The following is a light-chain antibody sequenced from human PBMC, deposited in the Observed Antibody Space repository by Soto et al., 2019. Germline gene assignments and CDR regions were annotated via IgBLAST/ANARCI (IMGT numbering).Light chain of an antibody. CDR1: QSISSY. CDR2: AAS. CDR3: QESYDIPK. Sequence: DIQMTQSPSSLSASVGDRVTMTCRASQSISSYLNWYQQKPGKAPKLLIYAASSLQSGVPPRFSGSGSGTDFTLSISSLQPEDFATYYCQESYDIPKFGQGTKVEIK. V-gene: IGKV1-39*01. J-gene: IGKJ1*01.